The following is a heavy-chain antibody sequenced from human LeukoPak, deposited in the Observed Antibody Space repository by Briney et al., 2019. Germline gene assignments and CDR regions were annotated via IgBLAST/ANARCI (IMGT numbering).Heavy chain of an antibody. CDR2: ISYDGSNK. CDR1: GFTFSSYG. V-gene: IGHV3-30*18. J-gene: IGHJ6*04. Sequence: GGSLRLSCAASGFTFSSYGMHWVRQAPGKGLEWVAVISYDGSNKYYADSVKGRFTISRDNSKNTLYLQMNSLRAEDTAVYYCAKDALVTAYYDSSGFKGMDVWGKGTTVTISS. CDR3: AKDALVTAYYDSSGFKGMDV. D-gene: IGHD3-22*01.